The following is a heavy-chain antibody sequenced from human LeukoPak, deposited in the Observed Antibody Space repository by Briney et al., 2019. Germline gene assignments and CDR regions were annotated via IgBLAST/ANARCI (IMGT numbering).Heavy chain of an antibody. CDR1: GYSFTNYW. CDR3: ATYAGSSSKYFRD. V-gene: IGHV5-51*01. J-gene: IGHJ1*01. Sequence: GESLKISCKASGYSFTNYWIGWVRQMPGKGLEWMGIIYPGDSDTRYSPSFQGQVTISADKSISTAYLQRSSLQASDTAIYYCATYAGSSSKYFRDWGLGTLVTVSS. D-gene: IGHD3-10*01. CDR2: IYPGDSDT.